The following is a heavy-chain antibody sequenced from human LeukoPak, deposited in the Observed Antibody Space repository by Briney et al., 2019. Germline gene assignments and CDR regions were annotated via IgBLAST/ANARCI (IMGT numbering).Heavy chain of an antibody. CDR1: GFTVSSNY. Sequence: GGSLRLSCAASGFTVSSNYLSWVRQAPGKGLEWVSVIYSGGSTYYADFVKGRFTISRDNSKNTLYLQMNSLRAEDTAVYYCASPLYSSSWYYFDYWGQGTLVTVSS. J-gene: IGHJ4*02. V-gene: IGHV3-53*05. D-gene: IGHD6-13*01. CDR3: ASPLYSSSWYYFDY. CDR2: IYSGGST.